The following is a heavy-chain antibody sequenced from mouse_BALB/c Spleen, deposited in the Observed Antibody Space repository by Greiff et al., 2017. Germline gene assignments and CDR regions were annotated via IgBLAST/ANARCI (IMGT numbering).Heavy chain of an antibody. V-gene: IGHV14-3*02. CDR2: IDPANGNT. Sequence: VQLKESGAELVKPGASVKLSCTASGFNIKDTYMHWVKQRPEQGLEWIGRIDPANGNTKYDPKFQGKATITADTSSNTAYLQLSSLTSEDTAVYYCAREGAYYGSPHYWGQGTSVTVSS. CDR3: AREGAYYGSPHY. D-gene: IGHD1-1*01. J-gene: IGHJ4*01. CDR1: GFNIKDTY.